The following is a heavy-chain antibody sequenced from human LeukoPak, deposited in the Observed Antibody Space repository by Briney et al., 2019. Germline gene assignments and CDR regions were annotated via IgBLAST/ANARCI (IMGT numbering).Heavy chain of an antibody. Sequence: PGGSLRLSCAASGFTFSSYAMHWVRQAPGKGLEWVAVISYDGSNKYYADSVKGRFTISRDNSKNTLYLQMNSLRAEDTAVYYCAREASVRYCSSTSCYYYYYMDVWSKGTTVTVSS. V-gene: IGHV3-30*01. CDR3: AREASVRYCSSTSCYYYYYMDV. D-gene: IGHD2-2*01. CDR2: ISYDGSNK. J-gene: IGHJ6*03. CDR1: GFTFSSYA.